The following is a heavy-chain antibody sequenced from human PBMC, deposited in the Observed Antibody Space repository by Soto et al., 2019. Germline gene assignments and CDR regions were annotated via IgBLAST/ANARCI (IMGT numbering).Heavy chain of an antibody. J-gene: IGHJ6*03. D-gene: IGHD2-2*01. CDR3: AGCEKIVVVPAATGYMDV. CDR1: GRAFSGYS. V-gene: IGHV4-34*01. CDR2: INHSGST. Sequence: TETLSLTSFVCGRAFSGYSWSWIRQPPGKGLEWIGEINHSGSTNYNPSLKSRVTISVDTSKNQFSMKPSSVTAAEKDVYYCAGCEKIVVVPAATGYMDVWGKGTTV.